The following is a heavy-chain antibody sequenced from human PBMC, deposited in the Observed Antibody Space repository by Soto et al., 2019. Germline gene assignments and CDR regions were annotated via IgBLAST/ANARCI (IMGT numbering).Heavy chain of an antibody. CDR2: IFPDDSDT. D-gene: IGHD3-16*01. J-gene: IGHJ4*02. V-gene: IGHV5-51*01. CDR1: GYIIKNYW. CDR3: FRGGVTSRTFDY. Sequence: GESLKISCKASGYIIKNYWIGWVRQMPGQGLEWMGIIFPDDSDTRYSPSFQGHVTISVDKSISTAYVQWSSLKASDSAIYYCFRGGVTSRTFDYWGQGALVTVSS.